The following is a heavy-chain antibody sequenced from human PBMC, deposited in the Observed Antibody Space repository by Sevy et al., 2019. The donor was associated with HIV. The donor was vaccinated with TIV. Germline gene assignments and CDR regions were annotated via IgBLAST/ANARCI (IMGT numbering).Heavy chain of an antibody. D-gene: IGHD3-16*01. J-gene: IGHJ4*02. Sequence: GGSLRLSCAASGFTFSNYWMHWVRQVPGKGPTWVSNIRGDGTTTVYADSVKGRFTISRDNAKNTLYLQMNNLRAEDKARYYCARYAYDSNFDYWGQGTLVTVSS. CDR2: IRGDGTTT. CDR1: GFTFSNYW. CDR3: ARYAYDSNFDY. V-gene: IGHV3-74*01.